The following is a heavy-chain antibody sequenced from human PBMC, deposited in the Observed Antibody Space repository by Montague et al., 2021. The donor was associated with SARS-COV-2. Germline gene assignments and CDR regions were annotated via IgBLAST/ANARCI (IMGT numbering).Heavy chain of an antibody. CDR2: DYHTGST. CDR3: VREKYYFDDSGSK. J-gene: IGHJ4*02. Sequence: SETLSLTCSVSGVSISSGSYYWSWVRQPPGKGLEWIGYDYHTGSTNYNPSLKSRVTLSIDTSKNQFSLNLTSATAADTAVYYCVREKYYFDDSGSKWGQGTLVTV. CDR1: GVSISSGSYY. V-gene: IGHV4-61*01. D-gene: IGHD3-22*01.